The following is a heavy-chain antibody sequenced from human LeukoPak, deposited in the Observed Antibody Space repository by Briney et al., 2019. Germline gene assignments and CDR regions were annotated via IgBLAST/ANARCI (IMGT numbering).Heavy chain of an antibody. CDR1: GFTFSSYA. Sequence: GSLRLSCAASGFTFSSYAMSWVRQAPGKGLEWVSSISSSSSYIYYADSVKGRFTISRDNAKNSLYLQMNSLRAEDTAVYYCARDRSIAVAVADAFDIWGQGTMVTVSS. D-gene: IGHD6-19*01. V-gene: IGHV3-21*01. J-gene: IGHJ3*02. CDR3: ARDRSIAVAVADAFDI. CDR2: ISSSSSYI.